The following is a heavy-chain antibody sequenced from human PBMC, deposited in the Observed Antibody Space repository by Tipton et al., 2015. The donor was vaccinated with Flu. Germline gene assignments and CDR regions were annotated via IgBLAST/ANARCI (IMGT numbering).Heavy chain of an antibody. Sequence: SLRLSCAASGLTFSSYAMHWVRQAPGKGLEWVAVISYDGSNKYYADSVKGRFTISRDNSKNTLYLQMNSLRAEDTAVYYCARDGEGDAFDIWGQGTMVTVSS. CDR1: GLTFSSYA. CDR2: ISYDGSNK. D-gene: IGHD7-27*01. V-gene: IGHV3-30*04. J-gene: IGHJ3*02. CDR3: ARDGEGDAFDI.